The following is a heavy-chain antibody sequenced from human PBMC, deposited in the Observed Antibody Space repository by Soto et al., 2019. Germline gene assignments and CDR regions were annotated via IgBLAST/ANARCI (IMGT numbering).Heavy chain of an antibody. Sequence: GGSLRLSCAASGFTFSSYAMSWFRQAPGKGLEWVSAISGSGGSTYYADSVKGRFTISRDNSKNTLYLQMNSLRAEDTAVYYCARTQAAAGNNWFDPWGQGTLVTVSS. J-gene: IGHJ5*02. D-gene: IGHD6-13*01. V-gene: IGHV3-23*01. CDR2: ISGSGGST. CDR1: GFTFSSYA. CDR3: ARTQAAAGNNWFDP.